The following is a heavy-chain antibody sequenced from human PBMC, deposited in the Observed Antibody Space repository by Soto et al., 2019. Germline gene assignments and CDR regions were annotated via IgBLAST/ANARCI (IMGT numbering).Heavy chain of an antibody. D-gene: IGHD2-21*02. CDR2: INVGNGNT. V-gene: IGHV1-3*01. CDR3: ARSIVVVTAADY. Sequence: ASVKVSCKASGYTFNSYAMHWVRQAPGQRLEWMGWINVGNGNTKYSQKFQGRVTITRDTSASTAYMELSSLRSEDTAVYYCARSIVVVTAADYWGQGTLVTVSS. CDR1: GYTFNSYA. J-gene: IGHJ4*02.